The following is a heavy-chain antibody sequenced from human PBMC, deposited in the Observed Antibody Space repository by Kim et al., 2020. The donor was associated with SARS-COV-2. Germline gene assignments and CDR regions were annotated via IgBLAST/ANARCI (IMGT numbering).Heavy chain of an antibody. CDR3: ASVPGHHYDKTGYWYYFDH. V-gene: IGHV1-69*13. Sequence: SVKVSCKASGGTLIGYGIAWVRQAPGQGLEWMGRIIPMSGTPSYAQKFQDRVTITADESTTTAYMELNSLKSEDTAVYYCASVPGHHYDKTGYWYYFDHWGQGTLVTVSS. D-gene: IGHD3-9*01. CDR1: GGTLIGYG. J-gene: IGHJ4*02. CDR2: IIPMSGTP.